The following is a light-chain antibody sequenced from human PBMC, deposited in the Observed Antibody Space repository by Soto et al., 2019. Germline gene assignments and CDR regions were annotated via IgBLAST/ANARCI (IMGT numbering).Light chain of an antibody. CDR2: GAS. V-gene: IGKV3-20*01. J-gene: IGKJ1*01. Sequence: EIVLTQSPGTLSLSPGERATLSCRASQSVSSSYLAWYQQKPGQAPRLLIYGASSRATGIPDRFSGSGSGTDVTLTISRLEPEDFAVYYCQQYAGSPWTFGQGTKVEIK. CDR1: QSVSSSY. CDR3: QQYAGSPWT.